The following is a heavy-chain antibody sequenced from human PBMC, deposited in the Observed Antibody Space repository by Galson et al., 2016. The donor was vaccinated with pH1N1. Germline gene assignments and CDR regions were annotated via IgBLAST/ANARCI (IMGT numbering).Heavy chain of an antibody. CDR2: IDPTGGST. CDR3: ARGGSWVY. D-gene: IGHD2-15*01. Sequence: SVKVSCKASGYTFTTQYANWVRQAPGQGLESLGVIDPTGGSTTYAQKFQGRVTVTVDTSTSRVYMELSSLSSDDTAMYYCARGGSWVYWGQGTLVTVSS. V-gene: IGHV1-46*01. CDR1: GYTFTTQY. J-gene: IGHJ4*02.